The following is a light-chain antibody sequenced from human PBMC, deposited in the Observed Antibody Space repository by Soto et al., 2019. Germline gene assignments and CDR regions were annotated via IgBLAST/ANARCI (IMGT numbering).Light chain of an antibody. CDR2: DVS. V-gene: IGKV1-5*01. CDR3: QQYNSN. J-gene: IGKJ4*01. CDR1: QSINNW. Sequence: IQMTQSPSTVSASVGDRVTITCRASQSINNWLAWYQQKPGKAPKLLIYDVSSWGSGVPSRFSGSGSGAEFTLTISSLQPDDFATYYCQQYNSNFGGGTRVEIK.